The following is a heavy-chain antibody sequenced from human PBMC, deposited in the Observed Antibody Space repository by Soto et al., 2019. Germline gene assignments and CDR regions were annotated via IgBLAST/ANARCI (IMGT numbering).Heavy chain of an antibody. CDR1: GFTFSDYA. CDR2: MSGSGGST. J-gene: IGHJ4*02. CDR3: AKGTLYDSLPGYSVPYATLAY. V-gene: IGHV3-23*01. Sequence: GGSLRLSCAASGFTFSDYAMSWVRQAPGKGLEWVSVMSGSGGSTYYADSVKGRFTISRDDSKNTQYLQMNSLRAEDTGIYYCAKGTLYDSLPGYSVPYATLAYGGQGTLATAPS. D-gene: IGHD2-2*01.